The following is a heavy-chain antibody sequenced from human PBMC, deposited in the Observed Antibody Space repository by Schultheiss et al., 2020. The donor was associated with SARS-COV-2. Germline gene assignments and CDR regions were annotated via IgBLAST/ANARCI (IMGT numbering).Heavy chain of an antibody. J-gene: IGHJ6*02. CDR1: GFTFSSYG. CDR2: ISYDGSNK. D-gene: IGHD6-19*01. V-gene: IGHV3-30*12. CDR3: ARVPSGYSSGQGAFGYYGMDV. Sequence: GGSLRLSCAASGFTFSSYGMHWVRQAPGKGLEWVAVISYDGSNKYYADSVKGRFTISRDNAKNSLYLQMNSLRAEDTAVYYCARVPSGYSSGQGAFGYYGMDVWGQGTTVTVSS.